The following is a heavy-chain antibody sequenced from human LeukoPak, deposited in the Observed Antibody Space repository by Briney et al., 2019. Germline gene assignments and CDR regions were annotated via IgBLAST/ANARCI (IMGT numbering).Heavy chain of an antibody. CDR1: GYTFTSYD. Sequence: SLKVSCKASGYTFTSYDINWVRQATRHRLEWMGWMNPNSGNTGYAQRFQGRVTMTRNTSISTAYMELSSLRSEDTAVYYCARWSGSYTYWGQGTLVTVSP. CDR3: ARWSGSYTY. V-gene: IGHV1-8*01. J-gene: IGHJ4*02. CDR2: MNPNSGNT. D-gene: IGHD1-26*01.